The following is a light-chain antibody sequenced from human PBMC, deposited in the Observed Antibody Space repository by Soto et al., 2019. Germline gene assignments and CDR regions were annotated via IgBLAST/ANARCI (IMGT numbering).Light chain of an antibody. J-gene: IGLJ3*02. CDR3: SSFTGTSPRFV. V-gene: IGLV2-14*01. CDR2: EVT. CDR1: TGDVGGRTY. Sequence: QSALTQPASVSASPGQSITISCTGVTGDVGGRTYVSWFQHHPGKAPNLIIYEVTNRPSGVSNRFSGSKSGNTASLTISGLRAEDEANYYCSSFTGTSPRFVFGGGTKLTVL.